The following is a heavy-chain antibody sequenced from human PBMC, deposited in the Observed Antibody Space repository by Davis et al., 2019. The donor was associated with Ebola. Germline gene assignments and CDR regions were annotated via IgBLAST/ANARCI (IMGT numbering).Heavy chain of an antibody. CDR3: ASNPLAYCGGDCYPAGGMDV. CDR1: GGTFSSYA. D-gene: IGHD2-21*02. Sequence: SVKVSCKASGGTFSSYAITWVRQAPGQGLEWMGGIIPLFGTASYAQKFQGRVTITADESTSTAYMEVSSLRSDDTAVYYCASNPLAYCGGDCYPAGGMDVWGKGITVTVSS. V-gene: IGHV1-69*13. J-gene: IGHJ6*04. CDR2: IIPLFGTA.